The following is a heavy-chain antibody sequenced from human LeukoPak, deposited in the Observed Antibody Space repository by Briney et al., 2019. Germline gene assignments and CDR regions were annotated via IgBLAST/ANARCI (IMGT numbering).Heavy chain of an antibody. J-gene: IGHJ5*02. CDR3: ARDPSTYTDWFDP. Sequence: SVKVSCKASGYTFTSYGISWVRQAPGQGLEWMGGIIPIFGTANYAQKFQGRVTITADKSTSTAYMELSSLRSEDTAVYYCARDPSTYTDWFDPWGQGTLVTVSS. D-gene: IGHD2-2*02. CDR1: GYTFTSYG. V-gene: IGHV1-69*06. CDR2: IIPIFGTA.